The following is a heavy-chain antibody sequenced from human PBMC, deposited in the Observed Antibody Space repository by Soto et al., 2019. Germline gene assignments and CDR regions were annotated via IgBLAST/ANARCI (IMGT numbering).Heavy chain of an antibody. CDR1: GYTFTSYG. Sequence: ASVKVSCKASGYTFTSYGISWVRQAPGQGLEWMGWISAYNGNTNYAQKLQGRVTMTTDTSTSTAYMELRSLRSDDTAVYYCARDSLMLDYYDSSGYYHWGQGTLVTVSS. CDR2: ISAYNGNT. V-gene: IGHV1-18*01. J-gene: IGHJ5*02. D-gene: IGHD3-22*01. CDR3: ARDSLMLDYYDSSGYYH.